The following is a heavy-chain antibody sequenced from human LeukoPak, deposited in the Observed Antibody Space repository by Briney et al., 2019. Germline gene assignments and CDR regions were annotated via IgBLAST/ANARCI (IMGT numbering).Heavy chain of an antibody. CDR2: INQDGSET. Sequence: GGSLRLSCAASGFTFSSYGMSWVRQAPGKGLEWVANINQDGSETFYVDSVKGRFTISRDNAKNSVYLQMNSLRAEDTAFYYCARLSAGMHFFYLDLWGQGTLVTVSS. V-gene: IGHV3-7*01. CDR1: GFTFSSYG. D-gene: IGHD3-3*02. CDR3: ARLSAGMHFFYLDL. J-gene: IGHJ4*02.